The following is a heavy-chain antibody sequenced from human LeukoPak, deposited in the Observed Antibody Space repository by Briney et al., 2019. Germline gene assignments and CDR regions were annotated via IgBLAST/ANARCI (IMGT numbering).Heavy chain of an antibody. J-gene: IGHJ1*01. CDR2: ITGSGGNR. V-gene: IGHV3-23*01. Sequence: PGGSLRLSCAGSGFTFSNYSMIWVGQATAKGWEWGSAITGSGGNRCYADSVKGRFTIPRDNSRNTLDLQMHSLRGDDPAVYCCAKVPNGDYIGAFDFQRWGQGTQVTVSS. CDR3: AKVPNGDYIGAFDFQR. CDR1: GFTFSNYS. D-gene: IGHD4-17*01.